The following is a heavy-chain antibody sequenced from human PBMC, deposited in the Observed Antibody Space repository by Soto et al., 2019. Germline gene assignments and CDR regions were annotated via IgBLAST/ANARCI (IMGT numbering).Heavy chain of an antibody. J-gene: IGHJ4*02. Sequence: EVQLVESGGGLVKPGGSLGLSCEASGFAFNSYALNWFRRAPGKGLEWVSSISGSGGNIYYGDSVRGRFTISRDNAKKSVYLQMDSLRVEDTAIYYCARTWIRFGPNEYWGQGAPVTVSS. CDR3: ARTWIRFGPNEY. V-gene: IGHV3-21*02. CDR1: GFAFNSYA. D-gene: IGHD3-16*01. CDR2: ISGSGGNI.